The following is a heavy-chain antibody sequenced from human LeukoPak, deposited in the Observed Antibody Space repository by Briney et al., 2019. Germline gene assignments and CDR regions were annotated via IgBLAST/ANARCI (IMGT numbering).Heavy chain of an antibody. CDR3: ANLVPAASDY. Sequence: GGSLRLSCAASGFTCSSYWMSWVRQAPGKGLEWVANIKQDGSEKYYVDSVKGRFTISRDNAKNSLYLQMNSLSAEDTAVYYCANLVPAASDYWGQGTLVTVSS. D-gene: IGHD2-2*01. CDR1: GFTCSSYW. J-gene: IGHJ4*02. V-gene: IGHV3-7*01. CDR2: IKQDGSEK.